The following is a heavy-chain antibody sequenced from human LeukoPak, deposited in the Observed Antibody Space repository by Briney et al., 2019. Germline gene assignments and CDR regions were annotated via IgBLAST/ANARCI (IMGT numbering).Heavy chain of an antibody. J-gene: IGHJ5*02. V-gene: IGHV4-4*07. Sequence: PSETLSLTCTVSSGSISSYYWSWIRQPAGKGLEWIGSIYTSGSITYNPSLKSRVSMSVDTSKNQFSLKLSSVTAADTAVYYCARDSGTTGEVKFDPWGQGTLVTVSS. D-gene: IGHD3-10*01. CDR2: IYTSGSI. CDR3: ARDSGTTGEVKFDP. CDR1: SGSISSYY.